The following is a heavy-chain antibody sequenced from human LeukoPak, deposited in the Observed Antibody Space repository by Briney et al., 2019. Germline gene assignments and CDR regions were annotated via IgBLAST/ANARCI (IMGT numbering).Heavy chain of an antibody. CDR1: GYSISSGYY. Sequence: KPSETLSLTCTVSGYSISSGYYWGWIRQPPGKGLEWIGSIYHSGSTYYNPSLKSRVTISVDTSKNQFSLKLSSVTAADTAVYYCARAKLGYCSGGSCYPFDYWGQGTLVTVSS. D-gene: IGHD2-15*01. V-gene: IGHV4-38-2*02. CDR3: ARAKLGYCSGGSCYPFDY. J-gene: IGHJ4*02. CDR2: IYHSGST.